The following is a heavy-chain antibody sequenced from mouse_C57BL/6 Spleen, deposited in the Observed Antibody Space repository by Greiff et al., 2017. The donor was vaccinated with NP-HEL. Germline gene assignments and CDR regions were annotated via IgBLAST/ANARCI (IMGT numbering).Heavy chain of an antibody. Sequence: LVESGEGLVKPGGSLKLSCAASGFTFSSYAMSWVRQTPEKRLEWVAYISSGGDYIYYADTVKGRFTISRDNARNTLYLQMSSLKSEDTAMYYCTRDPVVATYWYFDVWGTGTTVTVSS. CDR3: TRDPVVATYWYFDV. J-gene: IGHJ1*03. V-gene: IGHV5-9-1*02. D-gene: IGHD1-1*01. CDR1: GFTFSSYA. CDR2: ISSGGDYI.